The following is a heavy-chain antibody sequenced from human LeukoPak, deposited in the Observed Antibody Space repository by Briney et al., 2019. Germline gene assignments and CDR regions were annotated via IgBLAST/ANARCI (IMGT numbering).Heavy chain of an antibody. CDR3: AGRAQTTGWSFDY. Sequence: PSGTLSLTCIVSGGSISSYYWSWIRQPAGKGLEWIGQIHTSGSTNYSPSLKSRVAMSVDTSKNQFSLELSSVTAADTAVYYCAGRAQTTGWSFDYWGQGALVTVSS. J-gene: IGHJ4*02. CDR2: IHTSGST. D-gene: IGHD6-19*01. CDR1: GGSISSYY. V-gene: IGHV4-4*07.